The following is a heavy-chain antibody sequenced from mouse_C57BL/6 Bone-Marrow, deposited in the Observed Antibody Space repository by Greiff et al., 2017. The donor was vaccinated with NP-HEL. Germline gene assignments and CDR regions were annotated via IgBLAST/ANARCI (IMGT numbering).Heavy chain of an antibody. J-gene: IGHJ1*03. CDR2: IDPSDSYT. Sequence: QVQLQQPGAELVKPGASVKLSCKASGYTFTSYWMQWVKQRPGQGLEWIGEIDPSDSYTNYNQKFKGKATLTVDTSSSTAYMQLSSLTSEDSAVYYGARTERGSSWWDFDVWGTGTTVTVSS. CDR1: GYTFTSYW. CDR3: ARTERGSSWWDFDV. V-gene: IGHV1-50*01. D-gene: IGHD1-1*01.